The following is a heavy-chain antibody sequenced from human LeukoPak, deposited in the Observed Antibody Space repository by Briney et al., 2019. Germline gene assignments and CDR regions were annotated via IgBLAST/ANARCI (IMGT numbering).Heavy chain of an antibody. Sequence: GGSLRLSRAASGFTFSSYGMHWVRQAPGKGLEWVAFIRYDGSNKYYADSVKGRFTISRDNSKNTLYLQMNGLRAEDTALYYCAKRPYGDYFFDYWGQGTLVTVSS. CDR2: IRYDGSNK. V-gene: IGHV3-30*02. J-gene: IGHJ4*02. CDR1: GFTFSSYG. D-gene: IGHD4-17*01. CDR3: AKRPYGDYFFDY.